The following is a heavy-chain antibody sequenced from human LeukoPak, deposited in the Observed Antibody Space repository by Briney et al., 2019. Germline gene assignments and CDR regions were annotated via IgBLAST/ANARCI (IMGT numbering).Heavy chain of an antibody. Sequence: GGSLRLSCAASGFIFSSYWMHWVRQAPGKGLVWVSHINNDGSSTNYADSVKGRFTISRDNAKNTLYLQMNSLRAEDTAVYYCARDRGDYVWGTYRPYYFDYWGQGTLVTVSS. CDR2: INNDGSST. CDR1: GFIFSSYW. D-gene: IGHD3-16*02. J-gene: IGHJ4*02. CDR3: ARDRGDYVWGTYRPYYFDY. V-gene: IGHV3-74*01.